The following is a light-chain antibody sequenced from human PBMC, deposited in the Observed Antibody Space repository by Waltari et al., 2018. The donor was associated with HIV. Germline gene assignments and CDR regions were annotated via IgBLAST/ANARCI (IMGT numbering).Light chain of an antibody. Sequence: QSALTQPASVSGSPGQSITIPCTGTSSDIGTYNYVSWYQQHPVKAPKLISYDVSNRPSGVSNRFSGSKSGNPSSLPISGLQAEDEADYYCSSYTSGSAPVVFGGGTKLTVL. CDR1: SSDIGTYNY. V-gene: IGLV2-14*01. CDR3: SSYTSGSAPVV. J-gene: IGLJ2*01. CDR2: DVS.